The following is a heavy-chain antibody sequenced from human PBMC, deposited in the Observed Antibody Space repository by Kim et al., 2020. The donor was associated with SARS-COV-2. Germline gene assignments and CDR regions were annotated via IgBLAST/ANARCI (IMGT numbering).Heavy chain of an antibody. CDR2: ISTTGGIL. J-gene: IGHJ5*02. V-gene: IGHV3-11*01. CDR3: AREGYCTTTTCYIGWFDL. D-gene: IGHD2-2*02. Sequence: GGSLRLSCAASGFNFRNYYMSWIRQAPGKGLEWVSHISTTGGILHYADSVKGRFTISRDNANKLIYLEMDTLRAEDTAVYYCAREGYCTTTTCYIGWFDLWGQGTLVSVSS. CDR1: GFNFRNYY.